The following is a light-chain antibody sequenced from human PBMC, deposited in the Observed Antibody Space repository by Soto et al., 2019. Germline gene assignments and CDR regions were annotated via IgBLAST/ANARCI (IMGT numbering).Light chain of an antibody. CDR2: GAS. CDR1: QSVSSN. Sequence: DIVLTQSPGTLSLSPGERATLSCRASQSVSSNLAWYQQKPGQAPTLLIYGASARASGIPARFSGSGSGTEFTLTISSLQSEDFAVYYCQHYNNWPFTFGQGTKLEIK. J-gene: IGKJ2*01. V-gene: IGKV3-15*01. CDR3: QHYNNWPFT.